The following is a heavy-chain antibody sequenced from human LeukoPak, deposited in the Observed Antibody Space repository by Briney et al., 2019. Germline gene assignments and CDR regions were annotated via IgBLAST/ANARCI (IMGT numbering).Heavy chain of an antibody. V-gene: IGHV3-23*01. D-gene: IGHD3-22*01. J-gene: IGHJ4*02. Sequence: GGSLRLSCAASGFTFSSYGMHWVRQAPGKGLEWVSGISGSGGTTYYADSVKGRFTISRDTSKNTLFLQMNGLRAEDTATYYCAKSDDSSGYYGPWDYWGQGTLVTVSS. CDR2: ISGSGGTT. CDR1: GFTFSSYG. CDR3: AKSDDSSGYYGPWDY.